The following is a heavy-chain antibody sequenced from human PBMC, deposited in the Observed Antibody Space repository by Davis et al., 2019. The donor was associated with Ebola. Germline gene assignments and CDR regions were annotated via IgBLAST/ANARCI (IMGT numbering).Heavy chain of an antibody. V-gene: IGHV3-23*01. CDR1: GFVFSSYV. Sequence: GASLKISCAASGFVFSSYVMSWVRQAPGKGLEWVSTYGTSADTYYADSVKGRFTISRDNSKNTLYLQMNGLRVEDTAIYYCAKDTSNIWFDIWGQGTNVTVSS. CDR2: GTSADT. J-gene: IGHJ3*02. D-gene: IGHD1-26*01. CDR3: AKDTSNIWFDI.